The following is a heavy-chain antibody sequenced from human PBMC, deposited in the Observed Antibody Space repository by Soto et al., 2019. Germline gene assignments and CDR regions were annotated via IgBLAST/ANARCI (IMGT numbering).Heavy chain of an antibody. V-gene: IGHV3-74*01. D-gene: IGHD5-12*01. CDR3: ARVDRGYSGYDYFTHYYYYYYRAV. CDR1: GFTFSSYW. J-gene: IGHJ6*03. CDR2: INSDGSST. Sequence: HPGGSLRLSCAASGFTFSSYWMHWVRQAPGKGLVWVSRINSDGSSTSYADSVKGRFTISRDNAKNTLYLQMNSLRAEDTAVYYCARVDRGYSGYDYFTHYYYYYYRAVWGKGTTDTVSS.